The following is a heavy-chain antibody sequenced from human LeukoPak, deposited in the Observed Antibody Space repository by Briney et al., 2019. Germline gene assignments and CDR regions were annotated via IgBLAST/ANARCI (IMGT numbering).Heavy chain of an antibody. Sequence: PSETLSLTCTVSGGSISSGGYYWDWLRQPPVKGLECIGLFYHSGSSYYNLSLKSRVTISVNRSKNQFSLKLSSVTAADTAVYYCARGSLYGSGSYRIFDYWGQGTLVTVSS. V-gene: IGHV4-30-2*01. D-gene: IGHD3-10*01. J-gene: IGHJ4*02. CDR1: GGSISSGGYY. CDR2: FYHSGSS. CDR3: ARGSLYGSGSYRIFDY.